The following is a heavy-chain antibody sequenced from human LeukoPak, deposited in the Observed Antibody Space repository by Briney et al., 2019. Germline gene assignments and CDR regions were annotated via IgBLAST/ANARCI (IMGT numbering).Heavy chain of an antibody. CDR2: IYYSGST. CDR3: ANGGLNYYDSSGYTYFDY. D-gene: IGHD3-22*01. J-gene: IGHJ4*02. V-gene: IGHV4-39*01. Sequence: SETLSLTCTVSGGSISSSSYYWGWIRQPPGKGLEWIGSIYYSGSTYYNPSLKSRVTISVDTSKNQFSLKLSSVTAADTAAYYCANGGLNYYDSSGYTYFDYWGQGTLVTVSS. CDR1: GGSISSSSYY.